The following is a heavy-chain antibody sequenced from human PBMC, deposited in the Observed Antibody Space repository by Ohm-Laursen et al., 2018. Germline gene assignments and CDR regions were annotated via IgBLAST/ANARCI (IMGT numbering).Heavy chain of an antibody. CDR1: GGSVSSGSYY. CDR2: IYYSGST. V-gene: IGHV4-61*01. Sequence: SDTLSLTCTVSGGSVSSGSYYWSWIRQPPGKGLEWIGYIYYSGSTNYNPSLKSRVTISVDKSTNRFSLKLSSVTAADTAVYYCARAMHNEYYGMDVWGRGTTVTVSS. D-gene: IGHD2-2*01. J-gene: IGHJ6*02. CDR3: ARAMHNEYYGMDV.